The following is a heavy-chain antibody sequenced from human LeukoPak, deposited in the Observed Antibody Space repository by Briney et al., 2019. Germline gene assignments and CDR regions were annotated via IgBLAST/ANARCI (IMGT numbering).Heavy chain of an antibody. J-gene: IGHJ4*02. CDR1: GFTFSSYS. CDR3: APSRGLDMIFND. CDR2: ISSSSSTI. Sequence: GGSLRLSCAASGFTFSSYSMNWVRQAPGKGLEWVSYISSSSSTIYYADSVKGRFTISRDNSKNTLHVQMNSLRAEDTAVYYCAPSRGLDMIFNDWGQGTLVTVSS. D-gene: IGHD2-2*03. V-gene: IGHV3-48*01.